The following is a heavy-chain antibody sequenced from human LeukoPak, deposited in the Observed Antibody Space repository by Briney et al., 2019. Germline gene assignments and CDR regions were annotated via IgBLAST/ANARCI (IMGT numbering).Heavy chain of an antibody. CDR1: GFTFSSYA. V-gene: IGHV3-30*04. D-gene: IGHD3-22*01. CDR3: AKASVGGWLLQASFDY. J-gene: IGHJ4*02. Sequence: GGSLRLSCAASGFTFSSYAMHWVRQAPGKGLEWVAVISYDGSNKYYADSVKGRFTISRDNSKNTLYLQMNSLRAEDTAVYYCAKASVGGWLLQASFDYWGQGTLVTVSS. CDR2: ISYDGSNK.